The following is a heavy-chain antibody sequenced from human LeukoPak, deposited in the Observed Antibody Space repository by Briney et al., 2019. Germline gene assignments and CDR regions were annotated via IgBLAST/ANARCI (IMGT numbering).Heavy chain of an antibody. D-gene: IGHD2-2*01. Sequence: ASVKVSCKASGYTFTSYAMHWVRQAPGQRLEWMGWINAGNGNTKYSQKFQGRVTITRDTSASTAYMELSSLRSEDTAVYYCARERGRTLGYCSSTSCSLWFDPWGQGTLVTVSS. CDR1: GYTFTSYA. CDR2: INAGNGNT. V-gene: IGHV1-3*01. J-gene: IGHJ5*02. CDR3: ARERGRTLGYCSSTSCSLWFDP.